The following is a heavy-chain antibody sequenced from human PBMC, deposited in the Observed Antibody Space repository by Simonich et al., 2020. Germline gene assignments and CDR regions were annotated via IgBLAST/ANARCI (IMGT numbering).Heavy chain of an antibody. D-gene: IGHD2-2*01. CDR2: SNPNSGGT. CDR1: GYTFTGDY. J-gene: IGHJ3*02. Sequence: QVQLVQSGAEVKKPGASVKVSCKASGYTFTGDYLHLVRQAPGQGLGWMGWSNPNSGGTNYAQKFQGRVTMTRDTSISTAYMELSRLRSDDTAVYYCARDPVVPAAIRNAFDIWGQGTMVTVSS. CDR3: ARDPVVPAAIRNAFDI. V-gene: IGHV1-2*02.